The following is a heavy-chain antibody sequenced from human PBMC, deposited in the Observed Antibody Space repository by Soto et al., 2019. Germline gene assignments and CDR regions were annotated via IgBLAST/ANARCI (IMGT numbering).Heavy chain of an antibody. V-gene: IGHV3-30*18. CDR2: ISYDGSNK. Sequence: QPGGSLRLSCAASGFTFSSYGMHWVRQAPGKGLEWVAVISYDGSNKYYADSVKGRFTISRDNSKNTLYLQMNSLRAEDTAVYYCAKDQYSYGYLMDYWGQGTLVTVSS. CDR3: AKDQYSYGYLMDY. J-gene: IGHJ4*02. CDR1: GFTFSSYG. D-gene: IGHD5-18*01.